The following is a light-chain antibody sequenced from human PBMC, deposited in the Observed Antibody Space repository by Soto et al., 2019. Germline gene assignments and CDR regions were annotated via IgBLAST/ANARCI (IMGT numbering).Light chain of an antibody. CDR1: QTINNY. CDR2: GAS. J-gene: IGKJ2*01. CDR3: QQVYDFPHT. Sequence: DIQMTQSPSSLSASVGDRVTITCRTSQTINNYLNWYRQKPGKVPEVLIYGASSLQRGVSSRFTGRASRTYFTLTISSLQPEDVATYYCQQVYDFPHTFGQGTKVEV. V-gene: IGKV1-39*01.